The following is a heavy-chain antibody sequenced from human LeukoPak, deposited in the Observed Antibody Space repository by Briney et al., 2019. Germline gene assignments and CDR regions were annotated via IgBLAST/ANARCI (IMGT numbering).Heavy chain of an antibody. J-gene: IGHJ3*02. CDR2: FYYRGNT. D-gene: IGHD2-21*02. V-gene: IGHV4-39*01. Sequence: KSSETLSLTCSVSGGSVTNTSGYYWAWILQSPGKRLEWIGSFYYRGNTYYNLSLKSRLTISVDTSKNQFSLKMSSVTATDTAIYYCARRRSDPGAFDIWGQGTQVTVSS. CDR1: GGSVTNTSGYY. CDR3: ARRRSDPGAFDI.